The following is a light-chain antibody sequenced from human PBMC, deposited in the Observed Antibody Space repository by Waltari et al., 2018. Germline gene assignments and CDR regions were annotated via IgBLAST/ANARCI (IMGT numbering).Light chain of an antibody. CDR1: NFNIGSNH. CDR3: AAWDDSLNGYV. Sequence: QSVLAQPHSASGTPGQRVTIYCSGSNFNIGSNHVNWYQQLPGTAPKLLISDRFSASTSGTSASLAISGLQSEDEADYSCAAWDDSLNGYVFGSGTKVTVL. J-gene: IGLJ1*01. V-gene: IGLV1-44*01.